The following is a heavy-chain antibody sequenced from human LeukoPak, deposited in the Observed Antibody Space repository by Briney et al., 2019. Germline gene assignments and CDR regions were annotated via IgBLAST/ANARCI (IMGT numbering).Heavy chain of an antibody. D-gene: IGHD3-16*01. CDR3: ARAGDLVVVPHFDY. CDR2: ISFIGSNK. CDR1: GLTFSSYY. Sequence: GGSLRLSCAASGLTFSSYYMHWVRQAPGKGLEWVSVISFIGSNKYYADSVKGRFTISRDNSNNRLYLQMNSLRAEDTAVYYCARAGDLVVVPHFDYWGQGTLVTVSS. V-gene: IGHV3-30*03. J-gene: IGHJ4*02.